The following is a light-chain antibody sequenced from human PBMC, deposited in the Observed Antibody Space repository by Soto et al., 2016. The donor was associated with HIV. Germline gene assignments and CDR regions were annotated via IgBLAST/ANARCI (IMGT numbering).Light chain of an antibody. CDR2: STS. V-gene: IGKV1-6*01. Sequence: AIQMTQSPSSLSASVGDGVTITCRASQGIKDELAWYQQKSGEAPKLLIYSTSKLGSGVPSRFSGSASGTDFTLTISSLQPEDSASYFCLQDYSYPFTFGQGTKLEI. CDR3: LQDYSYPFT. J-gene: IGKJ2*01. CDR1: QGIKDE.